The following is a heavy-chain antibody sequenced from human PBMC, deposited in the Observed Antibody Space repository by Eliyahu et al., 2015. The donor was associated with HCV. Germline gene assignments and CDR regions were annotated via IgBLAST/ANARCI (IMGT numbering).Heavy chain of an antibody. CDR1: GFSLNTXGMC. D-gene: IGHD6-6*01. J-gene: IGHJ4*02. Sequence: QVTLRESGPALVKPTQTLTLTCTFXGFSLNTXGMCVSWIRQPPGKALEWLALIDWDDNKYYSTSLKTSLTISKGTSKNQVVLTMTNMDPVDTATYYCARISNSVFDYWGQGTLVTVSS. V-gene: IGHV2-70*01. CDR3: ARISNSVFDY. CDR2: IDWDDNK.